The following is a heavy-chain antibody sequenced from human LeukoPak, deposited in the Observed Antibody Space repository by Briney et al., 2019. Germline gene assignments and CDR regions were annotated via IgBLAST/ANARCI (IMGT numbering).Heavy chain of an antibody. D-gene: IGHD3-10*01. J-gene: IGHJ6*03. CDR1: GFTFRDFA. V-gene: IGHV3-23*01. CDR2: ISGGGDGT. CDR3: AKGRGRYGSGSYLTYYYYYMDV. Sequence: PGGPLRLSCVASGFTFRDFALTWVRQAPGKGLEWVSDISGGGDGTWDADSVKGRFTISRDNSKNTLYLQMNSLRVDDTAVYYCAKGRGRYGSGSYLTYYYYYMDVWGKGTTVTVSS.